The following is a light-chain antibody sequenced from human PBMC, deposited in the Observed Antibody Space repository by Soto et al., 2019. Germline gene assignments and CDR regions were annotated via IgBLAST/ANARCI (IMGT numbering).Light chain of an antibody. V-gene: IGKV1-5*03. CDR3: QQYDSYSWT. CDR1: QSISSW. J-gene: IGKJ1*01. CDR2: QAS. Sequence: DSEVTRSRSTLSALLGYRFTITCLASQSISSWLAWYQQKPGKAPKLLVYQASTLESGVPLRFSGSGSGTEFTLTINSLQSDDFATYYCQQYDSYSWTFGQGNKVDI.